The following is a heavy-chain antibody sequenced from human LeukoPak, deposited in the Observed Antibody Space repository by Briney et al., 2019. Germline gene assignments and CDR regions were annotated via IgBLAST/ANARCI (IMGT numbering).Heavy chain of an antibody. CDR2: IGGSGGST. CDR1: GFTFGSYA. D-gene: IGHD3-10*01. V-gene: IGHV3-23*01. Sequence: GGSLRLSCAASGFTFGSYAMSWVRQAPGKGLEWVSAIGGSGGSTYYADSVKGRFTISRDNSKNTLYLQMNSLRAEDTAVYYCAKDLVGLWFGSPQTLDYWGQGTLVTVSS. J-gene: IGHJ4*02. CDR3: AKDLVGLWFGSPQTLDY.